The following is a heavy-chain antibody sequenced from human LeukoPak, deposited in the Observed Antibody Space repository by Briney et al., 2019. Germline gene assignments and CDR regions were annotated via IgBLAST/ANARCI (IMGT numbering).Heavy chain of an antibody. V-gene: IGHV3-53*01. Sequence: GGSLRLSCAASGFTVSSNYMSWVRQAPGKGLEWVSVIYSGGSTYYADSVKGRFTISRDNAKNSLYLQMNSLRAEDTAVYYCARLGPQGGWDNWFDPWGQGTLVTVSS. D-gene: IGHD6-19*01. CDR1: GFTVSSNY. CDR2: IYSGGST. J-gene: IGHJ5*02. CDR3: ARLGPQGGWDNWFDP.